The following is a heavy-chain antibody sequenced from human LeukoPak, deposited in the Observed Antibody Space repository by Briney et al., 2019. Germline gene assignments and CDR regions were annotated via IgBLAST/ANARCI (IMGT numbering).Heavy chain of an antibody. CDR2: IWYDGSNK. Sequence: GGSLRLSCAASGFTFSSYGMHWVRQAPGKGLEWVAVIWYDGSNKYYADSVKGRFTISRDNSKNTLYLQMNSLRAEDTAVYYCARGQDGYNHLDYWGQGTLVTVSS. V-gene: IGHV3-33*01. D-gene: IGHD5-24*01. CDR3: ARGQDGYNHLDY. J-gene: IGHJ4*02. CDR1: GFTFSSYG.